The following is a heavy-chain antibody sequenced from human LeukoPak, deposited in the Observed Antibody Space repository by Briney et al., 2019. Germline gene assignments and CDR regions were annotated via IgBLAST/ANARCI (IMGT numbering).Heavy chain of an antibody. Sequence: GASVKVSCKVSGYTLTELSMHWVRQAPGKGLEWMGGLDPEDGETIYAQKFQGRVTMTEDTSTDTAYMELSSLRSEDTAVYYCATYNWNYPGYFDYWGQGTLVTVSS. J-gene: IGHJ4*02. V-gene: IGHV1-24*01. CDR2: LDPEDGET. CDR3: ATYNWNYPGYFDY. CDR1: GYTLTELS. D-gene: IGHD1-7*01.